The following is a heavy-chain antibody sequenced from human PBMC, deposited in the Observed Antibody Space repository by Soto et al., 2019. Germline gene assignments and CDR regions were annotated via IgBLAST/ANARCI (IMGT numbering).Heavy chain of an antibody. CDR2: TYYSGSA. D-gene: IGHD5-12*01. J-gene: IGHJ6*02. V-gene: IGHV4-39*07. Sequence: SESLSLTCTVCGGSMMSSTDYWGWIRQPPGKGLEWIGSTYYSGSANYNPSLKSRVTISVDTSKNQFSLKLSSVTAADTAVYYCARLRRDGYNFDYYGMDVWGQGTTVTVSS. CDR3: ARLRRDGYNFDYYGMDV. CDR1: GGSMMSSTDY.